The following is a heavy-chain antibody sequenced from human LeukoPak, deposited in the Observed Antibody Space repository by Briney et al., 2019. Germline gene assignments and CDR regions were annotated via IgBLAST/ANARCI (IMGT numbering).Heavy chain of an antibody. Sequence: ASVKVSCKAPGYTFTGYYMHWVRQAPGQGLEWMGWINPNSGGTNYAQKFQGRVTMTRDTSISTAYMELSRLRSDDTAVYYCARAKATAMADDDAFDIWGQGTMVTVSS. D-gene: IGHD5-18*01. V-gene: IGHV1-2*02. CDR2: INPNSGGT. J-gene: IGHJ3*02. CDR3: ARAKATAMADDDAFDI. CDR1: GYTFTGYY.